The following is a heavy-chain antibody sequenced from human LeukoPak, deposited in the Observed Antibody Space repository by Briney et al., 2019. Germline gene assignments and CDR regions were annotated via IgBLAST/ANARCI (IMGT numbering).Heavy chain of an antibody. CDR2: IDYSGYT. V-gene: IGHV4-38-2*02. CDR3: ARIAHYCSSSSCFQGYFDY. J-gene: IGHJ4*02. D-gene: IGHD2-2*01. Sequence: PSETLSLTCSVSGYSITNGYYWGWIRQPPGKGLEWIGSIDYSGYTYYNVSLKSRVTISVDTSKNQFSLKLTSVTAADTAVYYCARIAHYCSSSSCFQGYFDYWGQGTLVTVSS. CDR1: GYSITNGYY.